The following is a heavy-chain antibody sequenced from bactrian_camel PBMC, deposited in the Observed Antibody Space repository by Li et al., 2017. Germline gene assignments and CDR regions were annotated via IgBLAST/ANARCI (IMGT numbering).Heavy chain of an antibody. J-gene: IGHJ4*01. CDR1: GFSFSGSW. Sequence: HVQLVESGGGTVQPGGSLRLPCAASGFSFSGSWMCWVRQAPGKGLEWVSCIVPDGSTTYYVDSVKGRFTISRDNAKNTVYLQMNGLKPEDTAVYYCVSPWSLWGQGTQVTVS. D-gene: IGHD8*01. V-gene: IGHV3S6*01. CDR2: IVPDGSTT. CDR3: VSPWSL.